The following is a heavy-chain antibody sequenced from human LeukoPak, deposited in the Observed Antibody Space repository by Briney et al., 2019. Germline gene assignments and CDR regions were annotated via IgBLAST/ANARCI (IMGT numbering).Heavy chain of an antibody. CDR3: ARDRYSGSYYAWFDP. J-gene: IGHJ5*02. V-gene: IGHV3-30-3*01. CDR2: ISGDGINK. CDR1: GFTYSSHN. D-gene: IGHD1-26*01. Sequence: PGGSLRLSCAASGFTYSSHNMHWVRQAPGKGLEWVALISGDGINKYYADSVKGRFTISRDNSKNTLSLQMNSLRAEDTAMYYCARDRYSGSYYAWFDPWGQGTLVTVSS.